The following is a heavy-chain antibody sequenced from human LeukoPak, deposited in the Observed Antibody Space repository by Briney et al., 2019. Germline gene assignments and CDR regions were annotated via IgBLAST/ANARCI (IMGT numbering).Heavy chain of an antibody. V-gene: IGHV4-38-2*01. CDR2: IYHSGST. Sequence: SETLSLTCAVSGHSISSGYYWGWIRQPPGKGLEWIGGIYHSGSTYYNPSLKSRVTISVDTSKNQFSLKLSSVTAADTAVYYCARHICSSTSCYTGQFDYWGQGTLVTVSS. D-gene: IGHD2-2*02. CDR1: GHSISSGYY. J-gene: IGHJ4*02. CDR3: ARHICSSTSCYTGQFDY.